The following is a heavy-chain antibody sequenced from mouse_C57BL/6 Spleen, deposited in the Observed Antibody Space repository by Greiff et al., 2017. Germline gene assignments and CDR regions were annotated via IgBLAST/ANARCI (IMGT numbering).Heavy chain of an antibody. Sequence: EVMLLESGPGLAQPSQTLSLTCSVTGYSITSAYWNWIRKFPGNKLEYMGYISYSGSNYYTPSLKSRISITRGTSKKQYYLQLNSLTTEDTATDYCARAYGSSYGYLDVWGTGTTVTVSS. V-gene: IGHV3-8*01. CDR1: GYSITSAY. CDR3: ARAYGSSYGYLDV. J-gene: IGHJ1*03. D-gene: IGHD1-1*01. CDR2: ISYSGSN.